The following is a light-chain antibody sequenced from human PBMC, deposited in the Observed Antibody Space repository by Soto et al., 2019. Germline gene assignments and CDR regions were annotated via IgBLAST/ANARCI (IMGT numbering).Light chain of an antibody. CDR2: GAS. V-gene: IGKV3-15*01. CDR3: QQYNKWPPLYT. J-gene: IGKJ2*01. Sequence: EIVMTQSPVILSVSPGERATLSCRASQNVNSDLAWYQQKPGQAPRILIYGASTRATDIPARISGSGSGTDFTLTIISLQSENVAVDYCQQYNKWPPLYTFGQGTKLEIK. CDR1: QNVNSD.